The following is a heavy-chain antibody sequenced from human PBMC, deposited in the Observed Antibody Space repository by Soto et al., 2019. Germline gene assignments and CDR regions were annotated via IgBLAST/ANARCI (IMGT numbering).Heavy chain of an antibody. CDR3: ARVRGYSYGYGSFDY. J-gene: IGHJ4*02. CDR1: GGSISSYY. Sequence: QVQLQESGPGLVKPSETLSLTCTVSGGSISSYYWSWIRQPPGKGLEWIGYIYYSGSTNYNPSLKSRVTISADTSKNQFSLKLSSVTAADTAVYYCARVRGYSYGYGSFDYWGQGTLVNVSS. CDR2: IYYSGST. V-gene: IGHV4-59*01. D-gene: IGHD5-18*01.